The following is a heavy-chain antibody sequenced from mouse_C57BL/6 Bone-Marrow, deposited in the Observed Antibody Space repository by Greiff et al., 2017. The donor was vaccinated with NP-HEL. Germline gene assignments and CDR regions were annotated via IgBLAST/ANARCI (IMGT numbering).Heavy chain of an antibody. D-gene: IGHD1-1*01. Sequence: EVKLQQSVAELVRPGASVKLSCTASGFNIKNTYMHWVKQRPEQGLEWIGRIDPANGNTKYAPKFQGKATITADTSSNTAYLQLSSLTSEDTAIYYCASVITTVVVDFDYWGQGTTLTVSS. CDR3: ASVITTVVVDFDY. J-gene: IGHJ2*01. CDR2: IDPANGNT. CDR1: GFNIKNTY. V-gene: IGHV14-3*01.